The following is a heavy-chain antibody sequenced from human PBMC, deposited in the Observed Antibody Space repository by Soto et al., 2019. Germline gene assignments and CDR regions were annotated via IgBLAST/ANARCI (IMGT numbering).Heavy chain of an antibody. D-gene: IGHD6-13*01. J-gene: IGHJ4*02. CDR1: GFTFSSYG. CDR3: AKDSSSWYPPWVFDY. V-gene: IGHV3-30*18. Sequence: QVQLVESGGGVVQPGRSLRLSCAASGFTFSSYGMHWVRQAPGKGLEWVAGISYDGSNKYYADSVKGRFTISRDNSKNTLYLQMNSLRAEDTAVYYCAKDSSSWYPPWVFDYWGQGTLVTVSS. CDR2: ISYDGSNK.